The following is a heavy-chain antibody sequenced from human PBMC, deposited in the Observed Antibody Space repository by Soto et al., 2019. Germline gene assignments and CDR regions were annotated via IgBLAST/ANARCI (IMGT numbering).Heavy chain of an antibody. D-gene: IGHD3-10*01. CDR3: AGSGGSGVYYHVPAHYGMDV. J-gene: IGHJ6*02. CDR2: IYYSGST. Sequence: ASETLSLTCTVSGGSISSYYWSWIRQPPGKGLEWIGYIYYSGSTNYNPSLKSRVTISVDTSKNQFSLKLSSVTAADTAVYYCAGSGGSGVYYHVPAHYGMDVWGQGTTVTVSS. V-gene: IGHV4-59*01. CDR1: GGSISSYY.